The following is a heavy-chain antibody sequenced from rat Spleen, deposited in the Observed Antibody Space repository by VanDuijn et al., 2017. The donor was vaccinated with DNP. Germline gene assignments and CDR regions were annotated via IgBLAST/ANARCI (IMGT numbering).Heavy chain of an antibody. Sequence: EVQLVESGGGLVQPGRSMKLSCAASGFPFSNSDMAWVRQAPTKGLEWVATIVHDGSRTYYQDSVKGRFTISRDNAKNIQHLQMDSLISEDTATYYCATQGYYDGSYYPFAYWGQGTLVTVSS. CDR2: IVHDGSRT. CDR1: GFPFSNSD. D-gene: IGHD1-12*02. CDR3: ATQGYYDGSYYPFAY. V-gene: IGHV5S10*01. J-gene: IGHJ3*01.